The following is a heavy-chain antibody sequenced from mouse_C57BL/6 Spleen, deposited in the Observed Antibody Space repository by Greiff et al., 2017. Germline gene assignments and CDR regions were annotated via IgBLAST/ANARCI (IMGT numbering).Heavy chain of an antibody. CDR3: ARPDGNYVYAMDY. D-gene: IGHD2-1*01. J-gene: IGHJ4*01. Sequence: EVHLVESGGGLVKPGGSLKLSCAASGFTFSDYGMHWVRQAPEKGLEWVAYISSGSSTIYYADTVKGRFTISRDNAKNTLFLQMTSLRSEDTAMYYCARPDGNYVYAMDYWGQGTSVTVSS. CDR2: ISSGSSTI. V-gene: IGHV5-17*01. CDR1: GFTFSDYG.